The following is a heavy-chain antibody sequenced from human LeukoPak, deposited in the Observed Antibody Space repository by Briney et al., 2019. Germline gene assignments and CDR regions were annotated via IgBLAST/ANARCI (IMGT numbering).Heavy chain of an antibody. J-gene: IGHJ5*02. CDR1: GGSISSYY. Sequence: PSETLSLTCTVSGGSISSYYWSWIRQPPGKGLEWIGYIYYSGSTNYNPSPKSRVTISVDTSKNQFSLKLSSVTAADTAVYYCARRRDGYNSNWFDPWGQGTLVTVSS. D-gene: IGHD5-24*01. CDR2: IYYSGST. CDR3: ARRRDGYNSNWFDP. V-gene: IGHV4-59*08.